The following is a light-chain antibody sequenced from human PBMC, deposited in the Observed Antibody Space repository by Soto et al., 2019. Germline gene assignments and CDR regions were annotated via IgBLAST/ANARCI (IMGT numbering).Light chain of an antibody. CDR1: QSISNH. V-gene: IGKV1-39*01. CDR3: QQSYSSPPT. Sequence: DIQMTQSPSSLSASVEDRVIITCRASQSISNHLNWYQQKPGKAPKLLIFAASSLQSGVPSRFSGRRSGPDFTLTISSLQPEDFATYYCQQSYSSPPTFGQGTKGEIK. J-gene: IGKJ1*01. CDR2: AAS.